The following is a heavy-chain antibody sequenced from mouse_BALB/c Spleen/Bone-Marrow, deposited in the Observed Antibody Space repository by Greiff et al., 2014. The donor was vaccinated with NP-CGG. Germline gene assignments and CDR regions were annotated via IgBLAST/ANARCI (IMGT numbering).Heavy chain of an antibody. CDR1: GYTFTSYW. Sequence: LQQSGSELARPGASVKLSCKASGYTFTSYWMHWVRQRHGQGLEWIGNIYPGSGRTYYDEKFKNKVSLTVDTSSSTAYMHLSSLTSEDSAVYYCTRREGAYYGNYEGYFDYWGQGTTLTVSS. V-gene: IGHV1S22*01. CDR3: TRREGAYYGNYEGYFDY. D-gene: IGHD2-10*01. J-gene: IGHJ2*01. CDR2: IYPGSGRT.